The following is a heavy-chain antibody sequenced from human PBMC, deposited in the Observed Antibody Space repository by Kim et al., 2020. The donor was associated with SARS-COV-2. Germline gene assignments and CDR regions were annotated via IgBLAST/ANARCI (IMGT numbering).Heavy chain of an antibody. V-gene: IGHV4-34*01. D-gene: IGHD3-9*01. Sequence: RITISLDTSKNQFSLKLSSVTAADTAVYYCARETLRYFDYRRPAPYYFDYWGQGTLVTVSS. J-gene: IGHJ4*02. CDR3: ARETLRYFDYRRPAPYYFDY.